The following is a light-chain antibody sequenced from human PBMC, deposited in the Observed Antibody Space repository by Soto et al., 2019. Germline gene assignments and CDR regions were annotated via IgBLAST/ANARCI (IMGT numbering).Light chain of an antibody. J-gene: IGKJ2*01. CDR3: QQSYSTPYT. Sequence: DIQMTQSPSTVSASVGDRVTITCRASQTVVGWLAWYQQKPGKAPKLLIYDATNLEGGVPPRFSGSGSGTDFTLTISSLQPDDFATYYCQQSYSTPYTFGQGTKLEIK. V-gene: IGKV1-5*01. CDR2: DAT. CDR1: QTVVGW.